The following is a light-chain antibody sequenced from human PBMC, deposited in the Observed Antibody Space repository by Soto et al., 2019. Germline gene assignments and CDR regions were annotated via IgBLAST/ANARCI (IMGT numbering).Light chain of an antibody. CDR2: DVS. Sequence: QSVLTQPASVSGSPGQSVTISCTGTSSDVGGYNYVSWYQQHPGKAPKLMIYDVSNRPSWVSDRFSGSKSGNMASLSISGLQAEDEADYYCSSYSTSSTVLFGGGTKLTVL. CDR3: SSYSTSSTVL. V-gene: IGLV2-14*01. CDR1: SSDVGGYNY. J-gene: IGLJ2*01.